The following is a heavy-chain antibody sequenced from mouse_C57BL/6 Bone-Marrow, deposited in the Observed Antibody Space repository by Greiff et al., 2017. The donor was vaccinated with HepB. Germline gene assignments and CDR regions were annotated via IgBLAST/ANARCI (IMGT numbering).Heavy chain of an antibody. D-gene: IGHD1-1*01. V-gene: IGHV5-6*01. CDR3: ARHYYGSSYDAMDY. Sequence: EVKVVESGGDLVKPGGSLKLSCAASGFTFSSYGMSWVRQTPDKRLEWVATISSGGSYTYYPDSVKGRFTISRDNAKNTLYLQMSSLKSEDTDMYYCARHYYGSSYDAMDYWGQGTSVTVSS. CDR2: ISSGGSYT. J-gene: IGHJ4*01. CDR1: GFTFSSYG.